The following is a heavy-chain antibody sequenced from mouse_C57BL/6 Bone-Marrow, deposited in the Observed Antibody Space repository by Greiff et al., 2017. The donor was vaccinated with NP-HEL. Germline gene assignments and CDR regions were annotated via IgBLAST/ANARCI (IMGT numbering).Heavy chain of an antibody. V-gene: IGHV1-54*01. CDR1: GYAFTNYL. Sequence: VKLMESGAELVRPGTSVKVSCKASGYAFTNYLIEWVKQRPGQGLEWIGVINPGSGGTNYNEKFKGKATLTADKSSSTAYMQLSSLTSEDSAVYFCARYSHYYGSTFDYWGQGTTLTVSS. D-gene: IGHD1-1*01. J-gene: IGHJ2*01. CDR2: INPGSGGT. CDR3: ARYSHYYGSTFDY.